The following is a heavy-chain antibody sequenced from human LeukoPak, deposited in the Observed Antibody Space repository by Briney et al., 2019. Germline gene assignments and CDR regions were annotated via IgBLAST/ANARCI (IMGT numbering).Heavy chain of an antibody. CDR3: ARVGEMATITFDY. D-gene: IGHD5-24*01. CDR2: VFYSGST. V-gene: IGHV4-59*12. Sequence: SETLSLTCTVSGGSISNYYWSWIRQPPGKGLEWIGYVFYSGSTNYNPSLKSRVTISVDTSKNQFSLKLSSVTAADTAVYYCARVGEMATITFDYWGQGTLVTVSS. J-gene: IGHJ4*02. CDR1: GGSISNYY.